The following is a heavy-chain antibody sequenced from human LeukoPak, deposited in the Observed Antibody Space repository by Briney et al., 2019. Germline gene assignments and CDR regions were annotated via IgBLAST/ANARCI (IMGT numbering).Heavy chain of an antibody. CDR2: IWYDGSNK. D-gene: IGHD3-3*01. CDR3: AKARTHFFGVGAFDV. J-gene: IGHJ3*01. V-gene: IGHV3-33*06. Sequence: GGSLRLSCAASGFTFSSYGMHWVRQAPGKGLEWVAVIWYDGSNKYYADSVKGRFTISRDNSKNTLYLQMNSLRAEDTAVYYCAKARTHFFGVGAFDVWGQGTMVTVSS. CDR1: GFTFSSYG.